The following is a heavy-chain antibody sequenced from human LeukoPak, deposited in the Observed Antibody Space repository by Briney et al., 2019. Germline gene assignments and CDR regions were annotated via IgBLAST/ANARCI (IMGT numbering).Heavy chain of an antibody. CDR3: ARDGPNYFFDY. J-gene: IGHJ4*02. V-gene: IGHV3-53*01. Sequence: GGSLRLSCAASGFTVSSSYMSWVRQAPGKGLEWVSIIYSGGTIHYADSVRGRFIISRDNSKNTLYLQMNSLRAEDTAVYYCARDGPNYFFDYWGQGTLVTVSS. CDR2: IYSGGTI. D-gene: IGHD3/OR15-3a*01. CDR1: GFTVSSSY.